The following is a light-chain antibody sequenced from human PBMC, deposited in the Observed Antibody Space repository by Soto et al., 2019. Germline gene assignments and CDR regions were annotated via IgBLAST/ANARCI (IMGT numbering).Light chain of an antibody. CDR3: SSYAGSNIL. Sequence: QSALTQPPSASGSPGQSVTISCTGTSRDVGGYNYVSWYQQHPGKAPKLMIYEVSKRPSGVPDRFSGSKSGNTASLTVSGLQAEDAADYYCSSYAGSNILFGGGTQLTVL. V-gene: IGLV2-8*01. CDR1: SRDVGGYNY. J-gene: IGLJ2*01. CDR2: EVS.